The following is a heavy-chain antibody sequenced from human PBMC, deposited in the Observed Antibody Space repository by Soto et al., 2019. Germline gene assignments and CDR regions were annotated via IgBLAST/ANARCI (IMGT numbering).Heavy chain of an antibody. D-gene: IGHD1-26*01. J-gene: IGHJ4*02. V-gene: IGHV4-59*08. CDR3: ASYIEGGGGRGY. Sequence: QVQLQESGPGLVKPSETLSLTCTVSGGSITGYHWSWIRQPPGKGLEWIGYTHGSGITNYNPSLQSRVTISVDTSKNNFSLKLSSVTASDTAVYYCASYIEGGGGRGYWGQGHLLTVSS. CDR2: THGSGIT. CDR1: GGSITGYH.